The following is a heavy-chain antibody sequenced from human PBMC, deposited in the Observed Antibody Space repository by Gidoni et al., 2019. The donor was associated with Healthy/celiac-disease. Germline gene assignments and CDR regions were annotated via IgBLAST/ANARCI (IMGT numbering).Heavy chain of an antibody. CDR3: ANSNVRIYYYGSGSYED. D-gene: IGHD3-10*01. Sequence: EVQLLESGGGVVQPGGSLRLSCAASGFTFSSYAMSWVRQAPWKGLEWVSAIRGSGGSTYYADSVKGRFTISRDNSKNTLYLQMNSLRAEDTAVYYCANSNVRIYYYGSGSYEDWGQGTLVTVSS. CDR1: GFTFSSYA. V-gene: IGHV3-23*01. J-gene: IGHJ4*02. CDR2: IRGSGGST.